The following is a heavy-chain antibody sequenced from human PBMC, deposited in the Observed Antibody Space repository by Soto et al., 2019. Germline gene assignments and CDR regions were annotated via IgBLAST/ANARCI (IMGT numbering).Heavy chain of an antibody. J-gene: IGHJ4*02. CDR1: GFMFTSSA. D-gene: IGHD3-3*01. CDR3: AAVPVLRFLEWLPAYFDY. CDR2: LVVGSGNT. V-gene: IGHV1-58*01. Sequence: SVKVSCKTSGFMFTSSAVQWVRQARGQRLEWIGWLVVGSGNTHYAQHFQERVTLTRDMSTGTAYMELSSLRSEDTAVYYCAAVPVLRFLEWLPAYFDYWGQGTLVTVSS.